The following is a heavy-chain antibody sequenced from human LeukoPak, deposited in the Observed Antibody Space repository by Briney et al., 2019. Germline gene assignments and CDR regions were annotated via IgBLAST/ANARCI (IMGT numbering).Heavy chain of an antibody. Sequence: GGSLRLSCAASGFTFDDYAMHWVRQAPGKGLEWVSGISWNSGSIGYADSVKGRFTISRDNAKNSLYLQMNSLRAEDTALYYCAKYYYGSGTTGNAFDIWGQGTMVTVSS. J-gene: IGHJ3*02. V-gene: IGHV3-9*01. D-gene: IGHD3-10*01. CDR2: ISWNSGSI. CDR3: AKYYYGSGTTGNAFDI. CDR1: GFTFDDYA.